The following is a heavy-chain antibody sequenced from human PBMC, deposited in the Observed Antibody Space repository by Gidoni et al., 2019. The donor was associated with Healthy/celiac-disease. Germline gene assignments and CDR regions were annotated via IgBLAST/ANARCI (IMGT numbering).Heavy chain of an antibody. J-gene: IGHJ6*02. CDR1: GFTISRYA. CDR2: IGGSGCST. V-gene: IGHV3-23*01. D-gene: IGHD3-3*01. Sequence: EVQLLESGGGLVQHGGSLRLSCAAAGFTISRYAMSWVRQAPGKGLGWVSAIGGSGCSTSYADSVQGRFTISRDNSKNTLYLQMNSLRAEDTAVYYCAKDTGYYRPKGMDVWGQGTTVTVSS. CDR3: AKDTGYYRPKGMDV.